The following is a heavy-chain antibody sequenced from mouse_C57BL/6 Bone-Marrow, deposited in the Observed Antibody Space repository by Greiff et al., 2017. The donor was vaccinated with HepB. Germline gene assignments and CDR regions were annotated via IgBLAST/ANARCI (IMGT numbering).Heavy chain of an antibody. CDR1: GYTFTSYW. D-gene: IGHD1-1*01. V-gene: IGHV1-64*01. J-gene: IGHJ2*01. Sequence: VQLQQPGAELVKPGASVKLSCKASGYTFTSYWMHWVKQRPGQGLEWIGMIHPNSGSTNYNEKFKSKATLTVDKSSSTAYMQLSSLTSEDSAVYYCAREDYYGRRGYYFDYWGQGTTLTVSS. CDR2: IHPNSGST. CDR3: AREDYYGRRGYYFDY.